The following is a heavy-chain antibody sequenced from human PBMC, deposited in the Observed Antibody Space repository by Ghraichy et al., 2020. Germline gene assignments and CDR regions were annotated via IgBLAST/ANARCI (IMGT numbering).Heavy chain of an antibody. V-gene: IGHV4-4*02. CDR1: GGSISSSNW. CDR2: IYHSGST. CDR3: ARRDVVVPATKP. D-gene: IGHD2-2*01. Sequence: SETLSLTCAVSGGSISSSNWWSWVRQPPGKGLEWIGEIYHSGSTNYNPSLKSRVTISVDKSKNQFSLKLSSVTAADTAMYYCARRDVVVPATKPWGQGTLVTVSS. J-gene: IGHJ5*02.